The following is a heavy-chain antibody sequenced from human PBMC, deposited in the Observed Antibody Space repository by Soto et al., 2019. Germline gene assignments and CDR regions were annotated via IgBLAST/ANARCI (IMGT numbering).Heavy chain of an antibody. Sequence: GGPLRVPCGAAGFTISNYSMNWVSQAQGKGLEWVSSISSSSSYIYYADSVKGRFTISRDNAKNTLYLQVNSLRAEDTAVYYCARDKRDLRFLEWSYYFDYWGQGTLVTVSS. CDR3: ARDKRDLRFLEWSYYFDY. V-gene: IGHV3-21*01. CDR2: ISSSSSYI. J-gene: IGHJ4*02. D-gene: IGHD3-3*01. CDR1: GFTISNYS.